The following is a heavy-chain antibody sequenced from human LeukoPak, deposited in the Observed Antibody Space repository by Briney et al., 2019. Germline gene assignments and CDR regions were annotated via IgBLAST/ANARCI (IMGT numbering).Heavy chain of an antibody. CDR3: ARADRYGTTWYGRVDY. Sequence: QPGGSLRLSCGASGFTFSNYAMSWVRQAPEKGLESVSYIRSTGGTTAYADSVKGRFTISRDNSRNTLYLQMNSLRAEDTAVYYCARADRYGTTWYGRVDYWGQGTLVTVSS. D-gene: IGHD6-13*01. CDR1: GFTFSNYA. V-gene: IGHV3-23*01. CDR2: IRSTGGTT. J-gene: IGHJ4*02.